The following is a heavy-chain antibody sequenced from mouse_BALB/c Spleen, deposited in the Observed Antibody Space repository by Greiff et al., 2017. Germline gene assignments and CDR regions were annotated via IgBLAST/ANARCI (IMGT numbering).Heavy chain of an antibody. CDR3: TRGEDSYAMDY. CDR1: GYTFTSYW. J-gene: IGHJ4*01. Sequence: LQQPGSELVRPGASVKLSCKASGYTFTSYWMHWVKQRPGQGLEWIGNIYPGSGSTNYDEKFKSKATLTVDTSSSTAYMQLSSLTSEDSAVYYCTRGEDSYAMDYWGQGTSVTVSS. V-gene: IGHV1S22*01. CDR2: IYPGSGST.